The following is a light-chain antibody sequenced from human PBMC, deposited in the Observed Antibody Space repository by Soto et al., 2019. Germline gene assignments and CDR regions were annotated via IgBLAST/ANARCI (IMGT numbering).Light chain of an antibody. J-gene: IGKJ1*01. CDR3: QNYNSLPQP. CDR1: QGISNY. V-gene: IGKV1-27*01. CDR2: GAF. Sequence: DIQMNQSPSSLSASVGDRVTITCRASQGISNYLAWYQQKPCKVPKLLIYGAFTLHSGGPSRFSGSGSGTDLTRTSSSLQPEEFETYYWQNYNSLPQPFGQGTKVEIK.